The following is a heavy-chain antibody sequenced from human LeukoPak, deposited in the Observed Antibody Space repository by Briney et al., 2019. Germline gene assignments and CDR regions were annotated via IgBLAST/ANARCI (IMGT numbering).Heavy chain of an antibody. J-gene: IGHJ4*02. Sequence: GGSLRLSCAASGFTFNDYYMSWIRQAPGKGLEWVSAISGSGGSTYYADSVKGRFTISRDNSKNTLYLQMNSLRAEDTAVYYCAKLGEMATITYFDYWGQGTLVTVSS. CDR2: ISGSGGST. CDR3: AKLGEMATITYFDY. CDR1: GFTFNDYY. V-gene: IGHV3-23*01. D-gene: IGHD5-24*01.